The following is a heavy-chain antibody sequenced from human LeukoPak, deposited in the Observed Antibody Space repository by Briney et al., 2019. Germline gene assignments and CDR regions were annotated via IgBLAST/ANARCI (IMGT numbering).Heavy chain of an antibody. CDR1: GYTFTSYG. CDR2: ISAYNGNT. V-gene: IGHV1-18*01. Sequence: GASVKVSCKASGYTFTSYGISWVRQAPGQGLEWMGWISAYNGNTNYAQKLQGRVTMTTDTSTSTAYMELSSLRSEDTAIYYCARDRLDYGDSYTLDSWGQGTLVTVSS. J-gene: IGHJ4*02. D-gene: IGHD4-17*01. CDR3: ARDRLDYGDSYTLDS.